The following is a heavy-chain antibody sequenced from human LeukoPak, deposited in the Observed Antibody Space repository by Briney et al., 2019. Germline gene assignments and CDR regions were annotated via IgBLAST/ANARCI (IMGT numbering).Heavy chain of an antibody. J-gene: IGHJ4*02. V-gene: IGHV4-39*02. CDR2: IYYSGST. CDR1: GASISSSSYY. Sequence: KTLSLTCTVSGASISSSSYYWCWRRQPPGKGLWWSGSIYYSGSTNYNPSLKSRVTISVDTSKNQSSLKLSSVTAADTAVYYCAREEFEIVVAPSDMRQPELDSWGQGTLVTVSS. D-gene: IGHD2-2*01. CDR3: AREEFEIVVAPSDMRQPELDS.